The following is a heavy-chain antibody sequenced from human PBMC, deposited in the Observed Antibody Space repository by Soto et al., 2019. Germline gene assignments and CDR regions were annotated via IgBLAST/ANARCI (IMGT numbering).Heavy chain of an antibody. J-gene: IGHJ1*01. Sequence: GGSLRLSCAASGFTFSSFAMSWVRQAPGKGLEWVSTIGGSGGGTYYADSVRGRFTLSRDNSKNTLFLQMNSLRAEDTAVYFCVKDRAPDSSAYYDFPHWGQGTLVTVSS. CDR3: VKDRAPDSSAYYDFPH. CDR2: IGGSGGGT. D-gene: IGHD3-22*01. V-gene: IGHV3-23*01. CDR1: GFTFSSFA.